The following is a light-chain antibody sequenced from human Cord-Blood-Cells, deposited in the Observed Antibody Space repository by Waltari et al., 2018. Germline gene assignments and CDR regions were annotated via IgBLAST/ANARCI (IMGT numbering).Light chain of an antibody. J-gene: IGLJ1*01. Sequence: QSALTQPASVSGSPGQSLTISCPGTSRDVGSYNLVSWYQQHPGKAPKIMIYEGSRRPSGVSNRFSGSKSGNTASLTISGLQAEDEADYYCCSYAGSSTSLYVFGTGTKVTVL. CDR2: EGS. CDR3: CSYAGSSTSLYV. CDR1: SRDVGSYNL. V-gene: IGLV2-23*01.